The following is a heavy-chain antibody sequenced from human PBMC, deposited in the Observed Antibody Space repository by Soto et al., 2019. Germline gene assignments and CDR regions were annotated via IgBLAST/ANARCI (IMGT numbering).Heavy chain of an antibody. CDR2: IDPSDSQT. V-gene: IGHV5-10-1*01. CDR1: GYSFAGYW. J-gene: IGHJ4*02. CDR3: ARQIYDSDTGPNFQYYFDS. D-gene: IGHD3-22*01. Sequence: GESLRISCKGSGYSFAGYWITWVRQKPGKGLEWMGRIDPSDSQTYYSPSFRGHVTISVTKSITTVFLQWSSLRASDTAMYYCARQIYDSDTGPNFQYYFDSWGQGTPVTVS.